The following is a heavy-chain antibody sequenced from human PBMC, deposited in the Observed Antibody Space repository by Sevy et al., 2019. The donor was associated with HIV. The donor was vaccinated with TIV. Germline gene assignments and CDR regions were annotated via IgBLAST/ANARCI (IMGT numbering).Heavy chain of an antibody. CDR3: ARGGVGATTVGMDV. J-gene: IGHJ6*02. CDR1: GFTFSSYW. V-gene: IGHV3-74*01. D-gene: IGHD1-26*01. CDR2: INSDGSGT. Sequence: GGSLRLSCAASGFTFSSYWMHWVRQAPGKGLVWVSRINSDGSGTSYADSVKGRFTISRDNAKNTLYLQMNSLRPEDTAVYYCARGGVGATTVGMDVWGQGTTVTVSS.